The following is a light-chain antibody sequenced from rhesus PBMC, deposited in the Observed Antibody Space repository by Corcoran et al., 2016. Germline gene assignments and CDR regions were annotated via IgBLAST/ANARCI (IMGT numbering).Light chain of an antibody. CDR3: QQSSSFPFT. CDR1: QSIGRS. CDR2: YAS. Sequence: EIVLTQSPAFQSVTLKEKVTITCQASQSIGRSIHWFQQKPGQSPKFLIKYASQSISGVPSRFSGSGSGTDFTLAINRLEAEDAVTYYCQQSSSFPFTFGPGTKLDLK. J-gene: IGKJ3*01. V-gene: IGKV6-55*01.